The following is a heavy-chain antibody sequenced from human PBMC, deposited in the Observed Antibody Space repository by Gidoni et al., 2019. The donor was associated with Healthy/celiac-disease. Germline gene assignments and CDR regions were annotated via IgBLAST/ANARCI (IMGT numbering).Heavy chain of an antibody. D-gene: IGHD5-12*01. CDR3: ARGIYSGYDFDY. CDR2: INHSGST. J-gene: IGHJ4*02. V-gene: IGHV4-34*01. CDR1: GGSFSGYY. Sequence: QVQLQQWGAGLLKPSETLSLTCDVYGGSFSGYYWSWIRQPPGKGLEWIGEINHSGSTNYNPSLKSRVTISVDTSKNQFSLKLSSVTAADTAVYYCARGIYSGYDFDYWGQGTLVTVSS.